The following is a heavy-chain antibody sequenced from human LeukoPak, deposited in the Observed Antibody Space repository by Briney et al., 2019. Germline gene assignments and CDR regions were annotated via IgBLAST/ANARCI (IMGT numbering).Heavy chain of an antibody. D-gene: IGHD3-22*01. Sequence: PGGSLRLSCAASGFTFSNHWMHWVRQVPGKRLVWVSRIDGGGSSTSYADSVKGRFSISRDNGKSTLYLQMNSLRVEDTAVYYCARGPGSSGGAYVGDYWGHGTLVTVSS. V-gene: IGHV3-74*01. J-gene: IGHJ4*01. CDR1: GFTFSNHW. CDR2: IDGGGSST. CDR3: ARGPGSSGGAYVGDY.